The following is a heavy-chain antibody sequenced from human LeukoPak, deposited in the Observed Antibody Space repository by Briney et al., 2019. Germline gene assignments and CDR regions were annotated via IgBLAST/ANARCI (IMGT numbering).Heavy chain of an antibody. J-gene: IGHJ3*02. CDR1: GYTFTGSY. CDR2: LNPNSGDT. D-gene: IGHD3-10*01. CDR3: ARGTTHLWFGEGGNALDI. Sequence: ASVKVSCKASGYTFTGSYLHWVRQAPGQGLEWMGWLNPNSGDTKDALKFQGRVTMTRDTSINTAYMELSRLISDDTAVYYCARGTTHLWFGEGGNALDIWGQGTMVTVSS. V-gene: IGHV1-2*02.